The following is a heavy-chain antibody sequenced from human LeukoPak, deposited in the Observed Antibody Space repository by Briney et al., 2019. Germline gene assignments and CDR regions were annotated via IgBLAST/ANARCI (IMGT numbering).Heavy chain of an antibody. Sequence: SETLSLTCTVSGDSISSYYWSWIRQPPGKGLEWIGYIYYSGSTNYNPSLKSRVTISVDTSKNQFSLKLSSVTAADTAVYYCARGTDVQWDYWGQGTLVTVSS. CDR1: GDSISSYY. CDR3: ARGTDVQWDY. V-gene: IGHV4-59*01. CDR2: IYYSGST. D-gene: IGHD1-26*01. J-gene: IGHJ4*02.